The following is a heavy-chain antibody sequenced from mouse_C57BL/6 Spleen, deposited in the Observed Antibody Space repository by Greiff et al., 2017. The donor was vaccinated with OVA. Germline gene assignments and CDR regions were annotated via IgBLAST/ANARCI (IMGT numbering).Heavy chain of an antibody. CDR1: GYSFTGYY. CDR2: INPSTGGT. J-gene: IGHJ4*01. D-gene: IGHD1-2*01. V-gene: IGHV1-42*01. CDR3: ARSGVTTAKMDY. Sequence: VQLKQSGPELVKPGASVKISCKASGYSFTGYYMNWVKQSPEKSLEWIGEINPSTGGTTYNQKFKAKATLTVDKSSSTAYMQLKSLTSEDSAVYYCARSGVTTAKMDYWGQGTSVTVSS.